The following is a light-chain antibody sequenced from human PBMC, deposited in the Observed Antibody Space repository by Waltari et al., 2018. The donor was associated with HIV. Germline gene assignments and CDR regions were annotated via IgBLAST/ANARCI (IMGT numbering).Light chain of an antibody. Sequence: SYELTQPLSVSVALGQTARITCGGNKIGSKNVHWYQQKPGQAPVLVIYRATNRPSGIPERFSVSNSGTTATLTISRAQAGDEADFYCQVWDSSTVVFGGGTKLTVL. CDR3: QVWDSSTVV. CDR2: RAT. J-gene: IGLJ3*02. CDR1: KIGSKN. V-gene: IGLV3-9*01.